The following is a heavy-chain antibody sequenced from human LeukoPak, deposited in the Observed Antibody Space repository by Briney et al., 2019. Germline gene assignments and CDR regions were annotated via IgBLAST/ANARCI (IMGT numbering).Heavy chain of an antibody. D-gene: IGHD1-14*01. CDR1: GDSITSSNW. V-gene: IGHV4-4*02. CDR2: IWHRGST. Sequence: SGTLSLTCAVWGDSITSSNWWSWVRQPPGEGLEWSGEIWHRGSTNYNPSLRSRVAISVDKSKNQFSLKLSSVTAADTAMYYCAFYNRGWYFDYWGQGTLVTVSS. CDR3: AFYNRGWYFDY. J-gene: IGHJ4*02.